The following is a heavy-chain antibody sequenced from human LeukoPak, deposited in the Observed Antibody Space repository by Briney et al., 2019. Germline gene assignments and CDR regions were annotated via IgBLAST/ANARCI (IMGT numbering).Heavy chain of an antibody. J-gene: IGHJ4*02. Sequence: PGGSLRLSCAASGFTFNSYEMNWVRQAPGKGLEWVSYISSSDSTMYYADSVKGRFTISRDNAKNSLYLQMNSLRAEDTAVYYCARVGGGNSPPVDYWGQGTLVTVSS. V-gene: IGHV3-48*03. CDR1: GFTFNSYE. CDR2: ISSSDSTM. D-gene: IGHD4-23*01. CDR3: ARVGGGNSPPVDY.